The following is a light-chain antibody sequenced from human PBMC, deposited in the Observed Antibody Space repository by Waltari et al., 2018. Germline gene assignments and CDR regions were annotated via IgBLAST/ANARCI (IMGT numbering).Light chain of an antibody. CDR3: QQYYSLSF. V-gene: IGKV1-NL1*01. CDR1: QDISTG. CDR2: GAS. J-gene: IGKJ3*01. Sequence: DIQMTQSPSSLSASVGDRVVITCRASQDISTGVAWYQQKPGKAPKLLISGASGLESGVPSRFSGSGSGTDFTLTISSLQPEDVATYFCQQYYSLSFFGPGTKVDVE.